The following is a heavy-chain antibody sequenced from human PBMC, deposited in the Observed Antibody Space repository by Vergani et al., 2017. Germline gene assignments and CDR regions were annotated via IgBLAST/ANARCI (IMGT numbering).Heavy chain of an antibody. CDR2: VSFRGDT. D-gene: IGHD3-10*01. Sequence: QVQLQESGPGLVKPSETLSLICDVFDFISNGHYWSWIRQPPGKGLEWVGYVSFRGDTLYDPSVKGRMTISLNTSSNQFSLYLTSVTAADTAVYYCARSRIYYGAGSPDYWGQGTLVTVSS. J-gene: IGHJ4*02. V-gene: IGHV4-59*11. CDR1: DFISNGHY. CDR3: ARSRIYYGAGSPDY.